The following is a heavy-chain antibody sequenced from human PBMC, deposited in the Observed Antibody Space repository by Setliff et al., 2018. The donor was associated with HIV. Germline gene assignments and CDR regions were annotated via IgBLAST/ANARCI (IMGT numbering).Heavy chain of an antibody. CDR1: GYTFNKYD. Sequence: ASVKVSCKASGYTFNKYDIHWVRQATGQGLEWMGWMNPNNGNTGYAEKFQGRVTVTTDTSTSTAYMELRSLRSDDTAVYYCARDSDIVATTPGYWGQGTLVTVSS. CDR3: ARDSDIVATTPGY. V-gene: IGHV1-8*01. CDR2: MNPNNGNT. J-gene: IGHJ4*02. D-gene: IGHD5-12*01.